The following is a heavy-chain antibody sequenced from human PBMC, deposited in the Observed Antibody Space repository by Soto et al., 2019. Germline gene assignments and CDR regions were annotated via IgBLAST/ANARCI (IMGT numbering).Heavy chain of an antibody. CDR1: GGPFSDYA. V-gene: IGHV1-69*01. Sequence: QVQLVQSGAEVKKPGSSVKVSCKVSGGPFSDYAVSWVRQAPGQGLEWMGGIIPMFGTANYAQKFQGRVTITAGESTTTAYMEPSSLRSEDTAVYYCARDLDYYGSGNYYNRIDYWGQGTLVTVSS. CDR3: ARDLDYYGSGNYYNRIDY. CDR2: IIPMFGTA. D-gene: IGHD3-10*01. J-gene: IGHJ4*02.